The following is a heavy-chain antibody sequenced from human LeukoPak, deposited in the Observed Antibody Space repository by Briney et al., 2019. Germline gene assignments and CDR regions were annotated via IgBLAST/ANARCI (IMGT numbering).Heavy chain of an antibody. Sequence: SETLSLTCAVYGGSFSGYYWSWIRQPLGKGLEWIGEINHSGSTNYNPSLKSRVTISVDTSKNQFSLKLSSVTAADTAVYYCARGASTLRYFDWLLYDYWGQGTLVTVSS. J-gene: IGHJ4*02. CDR2: INHSGST. V-gene: IGHV4-34*01. CDR3: ARGASTLRYFDWLLYDY. CDR1: GGSFSGYY. D-gene: IGHD3-9*01.